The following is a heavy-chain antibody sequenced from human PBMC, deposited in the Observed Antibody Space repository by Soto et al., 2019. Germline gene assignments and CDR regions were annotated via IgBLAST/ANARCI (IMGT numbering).Heavy chain of an antibody. J-gene: IGHJ4*02. Sequence: QVQLVQSGAEVKKPGASVKVSCKASGYTFTGSYLHWVRQAPGQGLEWMGGIIPIFGTANYAQKFQGRVTITADESTSTAYMELSSLRSEDTAVYYCARSFHCSGGSCYLSSVDWGQGTLVTVSS. CDR1: GYTFTGSY. D-gene: IGHD2-15*01. CDR3: ARSFHCSGGSCYLSSVD. CDR2: IIPIFGTA. V-gene: IGHV1-69*01.